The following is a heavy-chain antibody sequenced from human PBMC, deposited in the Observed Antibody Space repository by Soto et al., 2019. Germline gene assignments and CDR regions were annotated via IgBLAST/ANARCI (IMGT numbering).Heavy chain of an antibody. V-gene: IGHV1-18*01. Sequence: ASVKVSCKASGYTFTSNGISWVRQAPGQGLEWMGWISAYNGNTNYAQKLQGRVTMTTDTSTSTAYMELRSLRSDDTAVYYCARGPLRFLEWLHEFNWFDPWGQGTLVTVSS. CDR1: GYTFTSNG. CDR2: ISAYNGNT. CDR3: ARGPLRFLEWLHEFNWFDP. J-gene: IGHJ5*02. D-gene: IGHD3-3*01.